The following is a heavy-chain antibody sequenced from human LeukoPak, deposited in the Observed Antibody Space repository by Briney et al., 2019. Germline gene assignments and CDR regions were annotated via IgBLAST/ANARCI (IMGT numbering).Heavy chain of an antibody. CDR2: IIPMFGTP. CDR3: ARGGGGHLEWLAVAAFDI. J-gene: IGHJ3*02. D-gene: IGHD3-3*01. Sequence: ASVKVSCKASGGAFSNYAMNWVRQAPGQGLEWMGGIIPMFGTPNYAQKFQGRVTITTDESTSTGYMELRSLRSDDTAVYYCARGGGGHLEWLAVAAFDIWGQGTMVTVSS. CDR1: GGAFSNYA. V-gene: IGHV1-69*05.